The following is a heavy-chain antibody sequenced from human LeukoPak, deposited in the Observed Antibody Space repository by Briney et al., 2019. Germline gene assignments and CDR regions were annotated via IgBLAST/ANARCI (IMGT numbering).Heavy chain of an antibody. D-gene: IGHD2-2*01. CDR1: GFTFSSYA. Sequence: GGSLRLSCAASGFTFSSYAMSWVRQAPGKGLEWVGFIRSKAYGGTTEYAASVKGRFTISRDDSKSIAYLQMNSLKTEDTAVYYCTRVQKRYCSSTSCSNFDYWGQGTLVTVSS. CDR3: TRVQKRYCSSTSCSNFDY. CDR2: IRSKAYGGTT. J-gene: IGHJ4*02. V-gene: IGHV3-49*04.